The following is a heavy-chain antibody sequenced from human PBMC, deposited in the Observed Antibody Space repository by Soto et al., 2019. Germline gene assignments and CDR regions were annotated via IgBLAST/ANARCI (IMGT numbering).Heavy chain of an antibody. CDR3: ARESPNSVSTGVFDY. D-gene: IGHD2-8*01. CDR2: IWYEGSNK. CDR1: GFTFSSFG. J-gene: IGHJ4*02. V-gene: IGHV3-33*01. Sequence: QVQLVESGGGVVQPGRSLRLSCAASGFTFSSFGMHWVRQAPGKGLECVAFIWYEGSNKYYADSVKGRFTISRDNSKNTLYLQMNSLRAEDTAVYYCARESPNSVSTGVFDYWGQGTLVTVSS.